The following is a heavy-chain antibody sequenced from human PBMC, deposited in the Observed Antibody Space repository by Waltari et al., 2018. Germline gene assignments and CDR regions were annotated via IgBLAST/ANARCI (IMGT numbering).Heavy chain of an antibody. V-gene: IGHV4-59*11. CDR1: GGSISSHY. D-gene: IGHD3-10*01. Sequence: QVQLQESGPGLVKPSETLSLTCTVSGGSISSHYWSWIRQPQGKGLEWIGYIYYSGSTNYNPSLKSRVTISVDTSKNQFSLKLSSVTAADTAVYYCAREMVDGSGSYNLYYYYGMDVWGQGTTVTVSS. CDR3: AREMVDGSGSYNLYYYYGMDV. CDR2: IYYSGST. J-gene: IGHJ6*02.